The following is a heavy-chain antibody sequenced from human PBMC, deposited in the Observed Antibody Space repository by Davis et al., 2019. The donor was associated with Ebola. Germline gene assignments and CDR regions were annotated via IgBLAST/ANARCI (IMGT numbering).Heavy chain of an antibody. Sequence: GESLKISCAASGFGFSGYGMHWVRQAPGKGLEWVAFIRYDSSRTAYADSVKGRFTISRDNSKNTLYLQMDSLRAEDTAVYYCARDLRGWPFWGQGTLVTVSS. CDR2: IRYDSSRT. CDR1: GFGFSGYG. J-gene: IGHJ3*01. V-gene: IGHV3-30*02. D-gene: IGHD6-19*01. CDR3: ARDLRGWPF.